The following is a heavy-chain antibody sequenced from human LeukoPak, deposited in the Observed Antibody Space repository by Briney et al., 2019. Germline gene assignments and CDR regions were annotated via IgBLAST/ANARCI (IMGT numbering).Heavy chain of an antibody. V-gene: IGHV4-34*01. CDR2: INHSGST. D-gene: IGHD4-17*01. CDR1: SGSFSGYY. CDR3: ARYGDYLSYYYYYMDV. Sequence: SETLSLTCAVYSGSFSGYYWSWIRQPPGKGLEWIGEINHSGSTNYNPSLKSRVTISVDTSKNQFSLKLSFVTAADTAVYYCARYGDYLSYYYYYMDVWGKGTTVTVSS. J-gene: IGHJ6*03.